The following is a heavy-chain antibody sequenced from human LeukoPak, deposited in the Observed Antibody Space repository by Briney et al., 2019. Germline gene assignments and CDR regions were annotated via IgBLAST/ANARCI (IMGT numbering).Heavy chain of an antibody. CDR2: IASDGNST. CDR1: GFTFSSYW. Sequence: GGSLRLSCAASGFTFSSYWMNWVRQAPGKGLVWVSRIASDGNSTTYADSVKGRFSISRDNAKNTLYLQMNSLRAEDTAEYYCAKDSNGWYQRGSNYFDYWGQGTLVTVSS. D-gene: IGHD6-19*01. V-gene: IGHV3-74*01. J-gene: IGHJ4*02. CDR3: AKDSNGWYQRGSNYFDY.